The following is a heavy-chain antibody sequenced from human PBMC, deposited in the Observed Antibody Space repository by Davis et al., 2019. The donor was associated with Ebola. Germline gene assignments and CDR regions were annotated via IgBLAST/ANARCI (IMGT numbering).Heavy chain of an antibody. CDR3: ARDKGLLSFFFDY. D-gene: IGHD3-3*02. CDR1: GFTISSKY. J-gene: IGHJ4*02. Sequence: PGGSLRLSCAASGFTISSKYMSWVRQAPGKGLEWVAMIYSSGRTYYADSVKGRFTISRAESKTTLDVQMNSLRADDTAVYYCARDKGLLSFFFDYWGQGALVTVAS. CDR2: IYSSGRT. V-gene: IGHV3-53*01.